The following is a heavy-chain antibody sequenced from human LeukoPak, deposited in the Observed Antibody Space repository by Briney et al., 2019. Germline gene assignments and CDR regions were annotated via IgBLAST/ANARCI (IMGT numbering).Heavy chain of an antibody. Sequence: PGGSLRLSCAASGFTFSSYWMSWVRQAPGKGLEWVANIKRDGSEKYYVDSVKGRFTISRDNAKNSLHLQMNSLRPEDTALYYCVKDRGLRNQWLQVTYDSWGQGTLVTVSS. CDR2: IKRDGSEK. CDR1: GFTFSSYW. J-gene: IGHJ4*02. CDR3: VKDRGLRNQWLQVTYDS. D-gene: IGHD5-24*01. V-gene: IGHV3-7*03.